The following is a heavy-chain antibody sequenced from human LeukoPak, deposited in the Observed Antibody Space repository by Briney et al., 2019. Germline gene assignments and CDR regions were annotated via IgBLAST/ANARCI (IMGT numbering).Heavy chain of an antibody. CDR3: TRLPLDYSLDH. Sequence: PSETLSLTCTVSGDSISSTTYWWGWIRQSPGKGLEWIGSMSYVGITSCNPSLKSRATISVDTSKNQFSLMLNSVTAADTAVYYCTRLPLDYSLDHWGQGTPVSVSS. V-gene: IGHV4-39*01. D-gene: IGHD4-11*01. J-gene: IGHJ4*02. CDR2: MSYVGIT. CDR1: GDSISSTTYW.